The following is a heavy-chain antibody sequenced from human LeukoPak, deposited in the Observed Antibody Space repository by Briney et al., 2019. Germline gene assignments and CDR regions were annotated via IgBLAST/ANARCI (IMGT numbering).Heavy chain of an antibody. Sequence: GGSLRLSCAASGFTFSSYAMSWVRQAPGKGLEWVSAISGSGGSTYYADSVKGRFTISRDISKNTLYLQMNNLRAEDTAVYYCARDTNSGYYYIDYWGQGTLVTVSS. CDR1: GFTFSSYA. CDR2: ISGSGGST. D-gene: IGHD3-3*01. CDR3: ARDTNSGYYYIDY. V-gene: IGHV3-23*01. J-gene: IGHJ4*02.